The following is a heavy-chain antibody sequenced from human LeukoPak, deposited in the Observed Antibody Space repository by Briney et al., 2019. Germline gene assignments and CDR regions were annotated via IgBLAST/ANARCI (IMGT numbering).Heavy chain of an antibody. CDR3: ATYRQVLLPFES. CDR2: ISPNGVIT. D-gene: IGHD2-8*02. J-gene: IGHJ4*02. V-gene: IGHV3-23*01. CDR1: GFIFSSYS. Sequence: GGSLRLSCAASGFIFSSYSINWVRQAPGKGLEWVSGISPNGVITYYADSVKGRFTISRDNSKGTVYLQMNSLRPEDTAIYYCATYRQVLLPFESWGQGTLVTVSS.